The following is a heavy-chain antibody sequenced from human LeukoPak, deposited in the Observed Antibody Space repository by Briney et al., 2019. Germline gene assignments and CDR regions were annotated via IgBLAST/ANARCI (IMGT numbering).Heavy chain of an antibody. J-gene: IGHJ4*02. CDR3: ARHDVEMATPDY. V-gene: IGHV5-51*01. CDR1: EYSFTSYW. D-gene: IGHD5-24*01. Sequence: GESMKISCKSSEYSFTSYWIGWVRQMPGKGLEWMGIIYPGDSDTRYSPSFQGQVTISADKSISTAYLQWSSLKASDTAMYYCARHDVEMATPDYWGQGTLVTVSS. CDR2: IYPGDSDT.